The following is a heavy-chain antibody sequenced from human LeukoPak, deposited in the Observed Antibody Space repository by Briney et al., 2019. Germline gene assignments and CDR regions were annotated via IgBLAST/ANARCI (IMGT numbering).Heavy chain of an antibody. D-gene: IGHD2-2*01. V-gene: IGHV4-4*07. CDR2: IYTSGST. Sequence: SETLSLTCTVSGGSISSYYWSWIRQPPGKGLEWIGRIYTSGSTNYNPSLKSRVTMSVDTSKNQFSLKLSSVTAADTAMYYCARDGSGYQLLHDYWGQGTLVTVSS. CDR3: ARDGSGYQLLHDY. J-gene: IGHJ4*02. CDR1: GGSISSYY.